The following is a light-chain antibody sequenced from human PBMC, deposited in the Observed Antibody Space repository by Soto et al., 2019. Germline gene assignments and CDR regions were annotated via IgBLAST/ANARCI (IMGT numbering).Light chain of an antibody. J-gene: IGKJ1*01. Sequence: EIVLTQSPGTLSLSPGESATLSCRATQSVSATYLAWYQQKPGQAPRLLSYAASSRATDIPDRFSGSGSGTDFTLAISRLEPEDFAVYWCQHYGTSTRTFGQGTKVEIK. CDR3: QHYGTSTRT. V-gene: IGKV3-20*01. CDR2: AAS. CDR1: QSVSATY.